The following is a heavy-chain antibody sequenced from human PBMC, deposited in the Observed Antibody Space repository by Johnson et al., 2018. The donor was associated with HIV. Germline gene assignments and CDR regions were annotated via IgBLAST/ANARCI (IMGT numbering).Heavy chain of an antibody. Sequence: VQLVESGGGLVQPGRSLRLSCAASGFTFDDYAMHWVRQAPGKGLEWVSGISWNSGSIGYADSVKGRFTISRDNSKNTLYVQMNSLRAEDTAVYYCARRGTSSSSGLHAFDIWGQGTMVTVSS. CDR3: ARRGTSSSSGLHAFDI. D-gene: IGHD6-6*01. V-gene: IGHV3-9*01. CDR1: GFTFDDYA. J-gene: IGHJ3*02. CDR2: ISWNSGSI.